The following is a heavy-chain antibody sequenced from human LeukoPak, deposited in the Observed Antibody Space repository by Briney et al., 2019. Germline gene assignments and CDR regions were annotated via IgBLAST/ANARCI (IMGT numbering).Heavy chain of an antibody. CDR3: AREEDSRAIRTSDGLDV. J-gene: IGHJ6*04. CDR1: GFTFNSYT. CDR2: VSKSSDYI. Sequence: PGGSLRLSCAASGFTFNSYTMNWVRQAPGKGLEWVSCVSKSSDYIYYADSVRGRFTISRDNAKHLVYLEMNSLRAEDTGVYYCAREEDSRAIRTSDGLDVWGEGTTVTVSP. D-gene: IGHD3-22*01. V-gene: IGHV3-21*01.